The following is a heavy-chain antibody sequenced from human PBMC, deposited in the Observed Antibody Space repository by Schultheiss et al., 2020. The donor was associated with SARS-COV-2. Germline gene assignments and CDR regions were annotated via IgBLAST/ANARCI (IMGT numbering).Heavy chain of an antibody. CDR2: INHSGST. V-gene: IGHV4-34*01. J-gene: IGHJ5*02. CDR1: GGSISSYY. Sequence: SKTLSLTCAVYGGSISSYYWSWIRQPPGKGLEWIGEINHSGSTNYNPSLKSRVTISVDTSKNQFSLKLSSVTAADTAVYYCAREMATIQRHPNWFDPWGQGTLVTVSS. CDR3: AREMATIQRHPNWFDP. D-gene: IGHD5-24*01.